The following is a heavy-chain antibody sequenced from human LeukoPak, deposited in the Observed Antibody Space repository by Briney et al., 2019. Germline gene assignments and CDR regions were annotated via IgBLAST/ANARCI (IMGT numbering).Heavy chain of an antibody. J-gene: IGHJ4*02. CDR1: GYSFTSYW. CDR2: IYTGDSET. V-gene: IGHV5-51*01. CDR3: ARRFGSGSLGF. D-gene: IGHD3-10*01. Sequence: HGESLKISCKASGYSFTSYWIAWVRQMHGKGLEWVGIIYTGDSETKYSPSFQGQVTISADKSISTAYLQWSSLKASDTAMYYCARRFGSGSLGFWGQGTQVTVSS.